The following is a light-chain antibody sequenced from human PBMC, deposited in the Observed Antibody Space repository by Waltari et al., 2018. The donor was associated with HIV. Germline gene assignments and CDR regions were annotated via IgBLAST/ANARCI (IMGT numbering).Light chain of an antibody. CDR1: QGIRNY. CDR3: QKYNSAPPFT. Sequence: QMTQSPSSLSASVGDRVTITCRASQGIRNYLAWYQQKPGKVPELLIYRASTLQSGVPSRFSGSGSGTDFTLTISSLQPEDVATYYCQKYNSAPPFTFGPGTKVDIK. V-gene: IGKV1-27*01. CDR2: RAS. J-gene: IGKJ3*01.